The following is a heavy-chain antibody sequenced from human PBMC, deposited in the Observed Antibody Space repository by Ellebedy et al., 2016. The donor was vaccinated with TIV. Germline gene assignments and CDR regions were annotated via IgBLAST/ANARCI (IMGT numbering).Heavy chain of an antibody. CDR2: IHYSGTA. D-gene: IGHD3/OR15-3a*01. CDR1: GGSISGSH. J-gene: IGHJ5*02. CDR3: ARHTNINRGTDWFDP. V-gene: IGHV4-59*08. Sequence: MPGGSLRLSCTVSGGSISGSHWSWIRQPPGKGLEYIGYIHYSGTARYESALNRRATISVDTSKNQVYLKLTSVTAADTAVYYCARHTNINRGTDWFDPWGQGTLVSVSS.